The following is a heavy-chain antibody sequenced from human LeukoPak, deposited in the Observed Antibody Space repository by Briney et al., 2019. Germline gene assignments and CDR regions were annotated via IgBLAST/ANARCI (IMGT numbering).Heavy chain of an antibody. Sequence: GGSLRLSCRVSGFNFNTYWMHWVRQAPGKGLVWVSRMNNDGRVISYADSVKGRFTISRDNAKNTLYLQMNSLRAEDTAVYYCARIRGYSYGIDYWGQGTLVTVSS. CDR3: ARIRGYSYGIDY. CDR2: MNNDGRVI. CDR1: GFNFNTYW. V-gene: IGHV3-74*01. D-gene: IGHD5-18*01. J-gene: IGHJ4*02.